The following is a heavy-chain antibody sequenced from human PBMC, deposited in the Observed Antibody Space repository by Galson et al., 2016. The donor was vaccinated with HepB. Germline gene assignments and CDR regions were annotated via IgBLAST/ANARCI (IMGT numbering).Heavy chain of an antibody. D-gene: IGHD6-6*01. CDR2: ISAYNGNT. J-gene: IGHJ6*02. CDR1: GYTFTSYG. V-gene: IGHV1-18*01. Sequence: SVKVSCKASGYTFTSYGISWVRQAPGQGLEWMGWISAYNGNTNYAQKLQGRVTMTTDTSTSTAYMELRSLRSDDTAVYYCASVRSAYYYGMDVWGQGTTVTVSS. CDR3: ASVRSAYYYGMDV.